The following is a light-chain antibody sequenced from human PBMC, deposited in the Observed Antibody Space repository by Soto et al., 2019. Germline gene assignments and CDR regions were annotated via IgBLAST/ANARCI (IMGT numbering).Light chain of an antibody. Sequence: EIVMTQSPATLSVSPGEIATLSFRASQSVSTNLAWYQQKPGQAPRLLIYGASSRATGIPDRFSGSGSGTDFTLTIRRLEPEDSAVYYCQQYDSSPKTFGQGTKVDIK. J-gene: IGKJ1*01. CDR2: GAS. CDR1: QSVSTN. CDR3: QQYDSSPKT. V-gene: IGKV3-20*01.